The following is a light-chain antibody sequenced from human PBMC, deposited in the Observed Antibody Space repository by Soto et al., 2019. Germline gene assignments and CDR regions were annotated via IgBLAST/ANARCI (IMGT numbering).Light chain of an antibody. J-gene: IGLJ3*02. V-gene: IGLV2-11*01. Sequence: QSVLTQPRSVSGSPGQSVTISCTGTSGDVGGYNFVSWYQQHPGKAPTLMIFDVNQRPSGVPDRFSGSKSGNMASLTISGLQADDEADYYCCSYGGSYTWVFGGGTKLTVL. CDR2: DVN. CDR3: CSYGGSYTWV. CDR1: SGDVGGYNF.